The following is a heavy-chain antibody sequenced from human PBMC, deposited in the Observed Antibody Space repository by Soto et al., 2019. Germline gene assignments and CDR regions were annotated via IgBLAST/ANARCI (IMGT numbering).Heavy chain of an antibody. J-gene: IGHJ6*02. CDR2: INPSGGST. CDR3: AIPQYCSSTSCYPGYYYGMDV. D-gene: IGHD2-2*01. Sequence: GASVKVSCKASGYTFTSYYMHWVRQAPGQGLEWMGIINPSGGSTSYAQKFQGRVTMTRDTSTSTVYVELSSLRSEDTAVYYCAIPQYCSSTSCYPGYYYGMDVWGQGTTVTVSS. V-gene: IGHV1-46*01. CDR1: GYTFTSYY.